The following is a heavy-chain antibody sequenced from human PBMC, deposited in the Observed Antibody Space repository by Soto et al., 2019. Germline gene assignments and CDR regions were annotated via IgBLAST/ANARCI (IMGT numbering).Heavy chain of an antibody. J-gene: IGHJ4*02. D-gene: IGHD3-10*01. Sequence: GGSLRLSCTASGFTFGDYAMIWFRQAPGKGLEWVGFITSKAYGGTTEYAASVKGRFTISRDDSKSIAYLQMDSLKTDDTAVYYCSRVPPNNRGAPLDYWGQGTLVTVSS. CDR3: SRVPPNNRGAPLDY. V-gene: IGHV3-49*03. CDR2: ITSKAYGGTT. CDR1: GFTFGDYA.